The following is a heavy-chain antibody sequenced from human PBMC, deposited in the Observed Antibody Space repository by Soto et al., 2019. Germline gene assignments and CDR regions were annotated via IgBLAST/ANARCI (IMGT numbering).Heavy chain of an antibody. Sequence: PGGSLRLSCAASGFTFSDYYMSWMRQAPGKGLEWVSYISNSGSIKYYADSVKGRFTISRDNSKNTLYLQMNSLRAEDTAVYYCAKPVYNWNYVGGMDVWGQGTTVTVSS. V-gene: IGHV3-11*04. CDR2: ISNSGSIK. J-gene: IGHJ6*02. CDR1: GFTFSDYY. D-gene: IGHD1-7*01. CDR3: AKPVYNWNYVGGMDV.